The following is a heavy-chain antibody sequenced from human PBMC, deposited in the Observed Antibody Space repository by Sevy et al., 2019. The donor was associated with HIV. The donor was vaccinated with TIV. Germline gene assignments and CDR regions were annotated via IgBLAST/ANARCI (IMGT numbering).Heavy chain of an antibody. D-gene: IGHD3-3*02. V-gene: IGHV3-15*01. Sequence: GGSLRLSCAASGFTFTNAWMSWVRQAPGKGLEWVGRIKSKSDGETTDYAASVEGRFSISRDDSRNTLYLQMNSLTTEDTAVYFCNTDQQGHIYRYYYDMDVWGQGTTVTVSS. J-gene: IGHJ6*02. CDR2: IKSKSDGETT. CDR3: NTDQQGHIYRYYYDMDV. CDR1: GFTFTNAW.